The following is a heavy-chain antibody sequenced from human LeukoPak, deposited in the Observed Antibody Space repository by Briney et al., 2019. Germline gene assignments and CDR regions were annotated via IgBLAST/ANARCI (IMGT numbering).Heavy chain of an antibody. Sequence: PGGSLRLSCAASGFTFSSYAMHWVRQAPGKGLEWVALISSDGAVEYYADSAKGRFTISRDNAKNTLYLQMSSLRPEDTAVYYCARDSRSRYDTWGYHWFDPWGQGTLVTVSS. J-gene: IGHJ5*02. CDR1: GFTFSSYA. CDR2: ISSDGAVE. D-gene: IGHD3-22*01. CDR3: ARDSRSRYDTWGYHWFDP. V-gene: IGHV3-30*04.